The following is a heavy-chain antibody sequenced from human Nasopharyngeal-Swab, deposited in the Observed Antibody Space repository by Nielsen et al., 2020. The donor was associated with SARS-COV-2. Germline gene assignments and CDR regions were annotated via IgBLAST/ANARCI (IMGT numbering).Heavy chain of an antibody. V-gene: IGHV3-74*01. Sequence: GGSLRLSCAASGFTFSSYWMHWVRQAPGKGLVWVSRINSDGSSTSYADSVKGRFTISRDNAKNTLYLQMNSLRAEDTAVYYCARGYGSYPYYYGMDAWGQGTTVTVSS. CDR3: ARGYGSYPYYYGMDA. CDR1: GFTFSSYW. CDR2: INSDGSST. J-gene: IGHJ6*02. D-gene: IGHD1-26*01.